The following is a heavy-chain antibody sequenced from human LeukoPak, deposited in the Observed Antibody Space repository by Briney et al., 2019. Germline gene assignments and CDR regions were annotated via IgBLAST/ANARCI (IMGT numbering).Heavy chain of an antibody. CDR1: GFTFSNYA. D-gene: IGHD2-2*01. Sequence: GGSLRLSCAASGFTFSNYAMGWVRQAPGKGLEWVSGISGSGVSTYYAESVEGRFTISRDNSKNTLYLQMDNLRAEDTTLYYCAKDLYCSDTSCYLFDYWGQGTLVTVSS. V-gene: IGHV3-23*01. J-gene: IGHJ4*02. CDR3: AKDLYCSDTSCYLFDY. CDR2: ISGSGVST.